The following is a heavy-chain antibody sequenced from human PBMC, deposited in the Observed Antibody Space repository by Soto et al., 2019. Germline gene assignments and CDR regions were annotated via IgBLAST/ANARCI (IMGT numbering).Heavy chain of an antibody. V-gene: IGHV4-31*03. CDR3: ARASGYSYGLNYYYYGMDV. CDR2: IYYSGST. D-gene: IGHD5-18*01. J-gene: IGHJ6*02. CDR1: GGSISSGGYY. Sequence: SETLSLTCTVSGGSISSGGYYWSWIRQHPGKGLEWIGYIYYSGSTYYNPSLKSRVTISVDTSKNQFSLKLSSVTAADTAVYYCARASGYSYGLNYYYYGMDVWGQGTTVTVSS.